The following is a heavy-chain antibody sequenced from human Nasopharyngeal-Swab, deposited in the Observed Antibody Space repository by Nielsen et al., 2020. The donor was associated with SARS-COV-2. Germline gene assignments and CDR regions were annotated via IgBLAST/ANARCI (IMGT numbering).Heavy chain of an antibody. CDR2: IYSDGST. CDR1: GFTVSSNY. V-gene: IGHV3-66*04. CDR3: AKRYCSGNSCYAPDY. J-gene: IGHJ4*02. Sequence: GESLKISCAASGFTVSSNYMSWVRQAPGKGLEWVSVIYSDGSTYYADSVKGRFTISRDNSKNTVYLQMNSLRAEDTAVYYCAKRYCSGNSCYAPDYWGQGTLVTVSS. D-gene: IGHD2-2*01.